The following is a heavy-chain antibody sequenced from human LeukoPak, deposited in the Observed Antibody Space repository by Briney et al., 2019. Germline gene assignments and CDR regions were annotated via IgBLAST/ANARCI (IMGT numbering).Heavy chain of an antibody. CDR1: TFTFGDYY. Sequence: PGGSLRLSCAASTFTFGDYYMSWIRQAPGKGLEWVAVISYDGSNKYYADSVKGRFTISRDNSKNTLYLQMNSLRAEDTAVYYCAKDLIVGAQGFFDYWGQGTLVTVSS. CDR3: AKDLIVGAQGFFDY. V-gene: IGHV3-30*18. J-gene: IGHJ4*02. D-gene: IGHD1-26*01. CDR2: ISYDGSNK.